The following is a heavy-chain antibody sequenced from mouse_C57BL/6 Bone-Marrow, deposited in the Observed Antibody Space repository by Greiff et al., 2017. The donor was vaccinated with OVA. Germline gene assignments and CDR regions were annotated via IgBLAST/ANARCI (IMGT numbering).Heavy chain of an antibody. CDR2: IYPSDSET. CDR1: GYTFTSYW. Sequence: QVQLQQPGAELVRPGSSVKLSCKASGYTFTSYWMDWVKQRPGQGLEWIGNIYPSDSETHYNQKFKDKATLTVDKSSSTAYMQLSSLTSEDSAVYYCARSPLLLRYYFDYWGQGTTLTVSS. V-gene: IGHV1-61*01. J-gene: IGHJ2*01. CDR3: ARSPLLLRYYFDY. D-gene: IGHD1-1*01.